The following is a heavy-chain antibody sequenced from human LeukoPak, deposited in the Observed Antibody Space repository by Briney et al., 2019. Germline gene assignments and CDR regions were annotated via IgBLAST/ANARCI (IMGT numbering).Heavy chain of an antibody. J-gene: IGHJ4*02. Sequence: GGSLRLSCAASGFTVSTGYMSWVRQAPGKGVEWVSVIYSGGSTYYADSVKGRFTISRDNSKNTLYLQMNSLRTEDTAIYYCARDGNSYSFAYWGQGSLVTVSS. CDR1: GFTVSTGY. D-gene: IGHD3-10*01. CDR2: IYSGGST. V-gene: IGHV3-66*01. CDR3: ARDGNSYSFAY.